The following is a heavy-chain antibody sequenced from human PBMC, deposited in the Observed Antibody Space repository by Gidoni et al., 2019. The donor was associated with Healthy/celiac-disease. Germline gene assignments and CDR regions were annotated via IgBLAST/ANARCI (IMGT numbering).Heavy chain of an antibody. CDR3: ASSPCGSGSYYSGMDV. CDR1: GGTFSSYA. J-gene: IGHJ6*02. Sequence: QVQLVQSGAEVKKPGSSVTVSCKASGGTFSSYAISWVRQAPGQGLEWMGGIIPIFGTANYAQKFQGRVTITADESTSTAYMELSSLRSEDTAVYYCASSPCGSGSYYSGMDVWGQGTTVTVSS. D-gene: IGHD3-10*01. V-gene: IGHV1-69*01. CDR2: IIPIFGTA.